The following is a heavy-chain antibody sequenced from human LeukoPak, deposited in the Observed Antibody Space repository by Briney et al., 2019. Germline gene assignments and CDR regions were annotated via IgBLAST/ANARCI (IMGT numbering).Heavy chain of an antibody. V-gene: IGHV3-23*01. Sequence: GGSLRLSCAASGFTFSSYAMSWVRQAPGKGLEWVSVISSSGGSTYYADSVKGRFTISRDNAKNSLYLQMNSLRAEDTAVYYCARDRVELGWGAFEIWGQGTMVTVSS. J-gene: IGHJ3*02. CDR1: GFTFSSYA. CDR2: ISSSGGST. D-gene: IGHD7-27*01. CDR3: ARDRVELGWGAFEI.